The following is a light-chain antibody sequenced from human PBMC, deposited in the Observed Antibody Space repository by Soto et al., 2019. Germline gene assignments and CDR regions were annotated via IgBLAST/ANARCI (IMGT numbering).Light chain of an antibody. CDR2: GAS. Sequence: EVVMTQSPATLSVSLGDRATLSCRASQSVSSNLAWYQQKPGQAPRLLIYGASTRATGIPARFSGSGSGTEFTLTISSLQSEDFAVYSCQQYHNWPLNLGGGTKVDIK. CDR3: QQYHNWPLN. J-gene: IGKJ4*01. V-gene: IGKV3-15*01. CDR1: QSVSSN.